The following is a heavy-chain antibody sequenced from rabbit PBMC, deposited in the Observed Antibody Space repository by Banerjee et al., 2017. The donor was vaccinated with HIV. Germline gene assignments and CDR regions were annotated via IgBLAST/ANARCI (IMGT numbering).Heavy chain of an antibody. CDR2: ISTGVGSA. CDR1: GVSFTSNYY. CDR3: VRNGL. V-gene: IGHV1S40*01. Sequence: QSLEESGGDLVKPGASLTLTCTASGVSFTSNYYMCWVRQAPGKGLEWIGYISTGVGSAVYASWVKGRLTISRDNAQNTVFLQMNSLTGADTATYFCVRNGLWGPGTLVTVS. J-gene: IGHJ4*01.